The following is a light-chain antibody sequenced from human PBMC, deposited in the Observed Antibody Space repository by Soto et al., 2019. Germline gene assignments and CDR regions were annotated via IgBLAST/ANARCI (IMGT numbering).Light chain of an antibody. V-gene: IGKV3-15*01. CDR2: GAS. Sequence: EIVLTQSPHTLYVSPSPGTPLXCRASQSVRTKLAWYQQKAGQAPRLLIYGASTRATGIPDRFSGSGSGTEFTLTISSLQSEDFAVYYCQQYNSWPPITFGQGTRLEI. CDR3: QQYNSWPPIT. J-gene: IGKJ5*01. CDR1: QSVRTK.